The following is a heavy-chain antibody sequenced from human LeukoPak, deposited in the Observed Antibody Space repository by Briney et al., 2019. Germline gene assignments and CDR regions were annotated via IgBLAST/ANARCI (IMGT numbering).Heavy chain of an antibody. V-gene: IGHV3-21*01. CDR2: ISSSSSYI. J-gene: IGHJ4*02. Sequence: GRSLRLSCAASGFTFSSYAMHWVRQAPGKGLEWVSSISSSSSYIYYADSVKGRFTISRDNAKNSLYLQMNSLRAEDTAVYYCARDPSPLGGYWGQGTLVTVSS. CDR3: ARDPSPLGGY. CDR1: GFTFSSYA.